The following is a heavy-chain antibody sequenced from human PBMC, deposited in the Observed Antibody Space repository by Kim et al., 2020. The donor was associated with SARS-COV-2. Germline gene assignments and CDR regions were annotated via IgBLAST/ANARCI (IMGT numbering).Heavy chain of an antibody. CDR2: T. J-gene: IGHJ5*02. Sequence: TNYSPSFQGHVTISADKSISTAYLQWSSLKASDTAMYYCASTHAVGPVDPWGQGTLVTVSS. CDR3: ASTHAVGPVDP. D-gene: IGHD1-26*01. V-gene: IGHV5-10-1*01.